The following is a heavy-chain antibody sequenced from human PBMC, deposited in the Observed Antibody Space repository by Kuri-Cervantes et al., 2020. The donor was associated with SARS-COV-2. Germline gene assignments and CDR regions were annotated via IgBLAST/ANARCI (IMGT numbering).Heavy chain of an antibody. Sequence: GEPPQISCTGPGYSFTSYWIGWVRQMPGKGLEWMGIIYPGDSDTRYSPSFQGQVTISADKSISTAYLQWSSLKASDTAMYYCARRRDFWSGSPFDYWGQGTLVTVSS. V-gene: IGHV5-51*01. D-gene: IGHD3-3*01. CDR1: GYSFTSYW. J-gene: IGHJ4*02. CDR3: ARRRDFWSGSPFDY. CDR2: IYPGDSDT.